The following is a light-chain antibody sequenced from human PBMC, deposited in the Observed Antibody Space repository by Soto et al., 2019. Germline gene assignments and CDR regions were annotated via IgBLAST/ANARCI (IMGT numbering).Light chain of an antibody. CDR1: RSNIGSHT. Sequence: SVLTQPPSASGTPGQRVTISCSGSRSNIGSHTVNWYQQLPGTAPKLLIYSNNQRPSGVPDRFSGSKSGTSASLAISGLQSEDEADYYCAAWDDSLNGPVFGTGTKVTVL. J-gene: IGLJ1*01. V-gene: IGLV1-44*01. CDR2: SNN. CDR3: AAWDDSLNGPV.